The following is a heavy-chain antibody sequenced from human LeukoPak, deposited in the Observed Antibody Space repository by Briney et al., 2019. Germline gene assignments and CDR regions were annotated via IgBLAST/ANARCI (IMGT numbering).Heavy chain of an antibody. CDR2: INHSGST. V-gene: IGHV4-34*01. CDR3: AREAHSSSWFDP. CDR1: GGSFSGYY. J-gene: IGHJ5*02. D-gene: IGHD6-13*01. Sequence: NPSETLSLTCAVYGGSFSGYYWSWIRQPPGKGLEWIGEINHSGSTNYNPSLKSRVTISVDTSKNQFSLKLSSVAAADTAVYYCAREAHSSSWFDPWGQGTLVTVSS.